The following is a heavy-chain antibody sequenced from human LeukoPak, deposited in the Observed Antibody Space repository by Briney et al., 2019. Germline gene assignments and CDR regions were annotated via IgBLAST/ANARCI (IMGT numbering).Heavy chain of an antibody. V-gene: IGHV3-21*01. CDR3: ARDRSTD. D-gene: IGHD2-8*02. CDR2: ISSSSSYI. Sequence: PAGSLRLSCAASGLTFSSYSMNWVRHAPGTGLEWVSSISSSSSYIYYADSVKGRFTISRDNAKNSLYLQMNSLRAEDTAVYYCARDRSTDWGQGTLVTVSS. CDR1: GLTFSSYS. J-gene: IGHJ4*02.